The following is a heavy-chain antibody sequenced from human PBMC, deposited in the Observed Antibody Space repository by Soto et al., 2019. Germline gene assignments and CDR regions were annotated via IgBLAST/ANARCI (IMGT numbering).Heavy chain of an antibody. J-gene: IGHJ4*02. V-gene: IGHV3-23*01. Sequence: EVQLLESGGGLVQPGGSLRLSCAASGFTFSSYAMSWVRQAPGKGLEWVSAISGSGGSTYYADSVKGRFTISRDNSKNTXXLQMNRLRAEDTAVYYCARDILTVPRWFGEARPDYWGQGTLVTVSS. D-gene: IGHD3-10*01. CDR2: ISGSGGST. CDR1: GFTFSSYA. CDR3: ARDILTVPRWFGEARPDY.